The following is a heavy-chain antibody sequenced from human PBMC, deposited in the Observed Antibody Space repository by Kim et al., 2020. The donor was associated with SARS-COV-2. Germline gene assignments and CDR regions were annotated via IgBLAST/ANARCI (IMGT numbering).Heavy chain of an antibody. D-gene: IGHD2-21*01. CDR2: TT. CDR3: TTVTFSLWNY. J-gene: IGHJ4*02. V-gene: IGHV3-15*01. Sequence: TTDDAEPVKGRFTISRDDSKNTLYLQMNRLKTEDTAVYYCTTVTFSLWNYWGQGTLVTVSS.